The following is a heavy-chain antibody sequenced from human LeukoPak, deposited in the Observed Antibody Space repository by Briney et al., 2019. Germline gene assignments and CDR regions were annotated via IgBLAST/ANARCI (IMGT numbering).Heavy chain of an antibody. CDR1: GYSFTSYW. J-gene: IGHJ4*02. Sequence: GEXXXXSCKGSGYSFTSYWIGWVRQMPGKGLEWMGIIYPGDSDTRYSPSFQGQVTISADKSIRTAYLQWSSLKASDTAMYYCARTNYYDSSGYQDFDYWGQGTLVTVSS. CDR3: ARTNYYDSSGYQDFDY. CDR2: IYPGDSDT. D-gene: IGHD3-22*01. V-gene: IGHV5-51*01.